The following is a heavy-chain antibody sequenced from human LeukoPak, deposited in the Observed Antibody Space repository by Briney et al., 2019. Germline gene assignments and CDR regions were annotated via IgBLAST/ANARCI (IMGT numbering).Heavy chain of an antibody. CDR3: ARDPGYYGPGDYDY. D-gene: IGHD3-10*01. Sequence: SETLSLTCTVSGGSISSYYWSWIRQPAGKGLEWIGRIYTSGSTNYNPSLKSRVTMSVDTSKNQLSLKLSSVTAADTAVYYCARDPGYYGPGDYDYWGQGTLVTVSS. CDR1: GGSISSYY. V-gene: IGHV4-4*07. J-gene: IGHJ4*02. CDR2: IYTSGST.